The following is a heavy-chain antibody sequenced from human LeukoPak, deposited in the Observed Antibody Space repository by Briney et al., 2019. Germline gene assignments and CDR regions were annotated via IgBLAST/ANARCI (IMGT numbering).Heavy chain of an antibody. V-gene: IGHV3-7*01. CDR2: IKQDGSEK. CDR3: AKGGGYDAQYYYYYLDV. Sequence: GGSLRLSCAASGFTFSSYWMSWARQAPGKGLEWVANIKQDGSEKYYVDSVKGRFTVSRDNSKNTLYLQMKSLRAEDTAVYYCAKGGGYDAQYYYYYLDVWGKGTTVTISS. J-gene: IGHJ6*03. CDR1: GFTFSSYW. D-gene: IGHD5-12*01.